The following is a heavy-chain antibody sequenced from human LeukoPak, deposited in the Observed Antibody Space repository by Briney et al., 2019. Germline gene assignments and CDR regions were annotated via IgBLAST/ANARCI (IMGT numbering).Heavy chain of an antibody. CDR1: GGSISSGGYY. CDR3: ARLRDQWELLGPYFDY. Sequence: SETLSLTCTVSGGSISSGGYYWSWIRQPPGKGLEWIGEINHSGSTNYNPSLKSRVTISVDTSKNQFSLKLSSVTAADTAVYYCARLRDQWELLGPYFDYWGQGTLVTVSS. J-gene: IGHJ4*02. CDR2: INHSGST. D-gene: IGHD1-26*01. V-gene: IGHV4-39*07.